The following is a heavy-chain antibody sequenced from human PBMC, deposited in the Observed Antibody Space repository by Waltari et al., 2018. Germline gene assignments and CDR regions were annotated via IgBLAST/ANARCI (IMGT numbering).Heavy chain of an antibody. Sequence: EVQLMESGGGLVQPGGSLRLSWQASGFSFRAFWMTWVRQAPGKGLEWVANIKYDGSATYHADSVNGRFSISRDNAKNSLYLQMNSVSAEDTAIYYCARGSPGYVRVWDCWGQGTMVTVSS. CDR1: GFSFRAFW. V-gene: IGHV3-7*03. J-gene: IGHJ4*02. CDR2: IKYDGSAT. CDR3: ARGSPGYVRVWDC. D-gene: IGHD2-2*01.